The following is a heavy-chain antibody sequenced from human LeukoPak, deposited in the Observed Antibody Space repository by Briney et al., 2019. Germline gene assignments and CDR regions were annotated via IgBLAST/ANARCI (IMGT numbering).Heavy chain of an antibody. Sequence: GESLKISCDGSGYSFDTHWIGWVRQMPGKGLEWMGIIYPDYSDIRYSPSFQVQVTMSADKSIRTAYLHWSSIKASDTAMYYCARGKREFPGSGSYSTHFEYWGQGTLVTVSS. V-gene: IGHV5-51*01. CDR3: ARGKREFPGSGSYSTHFEY. J-gene: IGHJ4*02. CDR1: GYSFDTHW. D-gene: IGHD3-10*01. CDR2: IYPDYSDI.